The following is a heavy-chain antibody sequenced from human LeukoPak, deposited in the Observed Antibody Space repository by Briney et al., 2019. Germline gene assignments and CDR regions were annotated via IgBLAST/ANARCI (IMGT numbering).Heavy chain of an antibody. CDR3: ARTESVVPAAGSWFDP. J-gene: IGHJ5*02. D-gene: IGHD2-2*01. CDR1: GGSFSGYY. CDR2: INHSGST. Sequence: SETLSLTCAVYGGSFSGYYWSWIRQPPGKGLEWIGEINHSGSTNYSPSLKSRVTISVDTSKNQFSLKLSFVTAADTAVYYCARTESVVPAAGSWFDPWGQGTLVTVSS. V-gene: IGHV4-34*01.